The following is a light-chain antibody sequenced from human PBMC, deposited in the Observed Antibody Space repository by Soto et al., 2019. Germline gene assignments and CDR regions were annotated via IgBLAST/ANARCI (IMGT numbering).Light chain of an antibody. J-gene: IGKJ1*01. CDR3: QQYNSYS. CDR1: QGIGNA. V-gene: IGKV1-17*01. CDR2: HAS. Sequence: DIQMTQSPSSVSASVGDRVTISCRASQGIGNAVGWYQQKPGKPPKVLIYHASNLQSGVPSRFSGSGSGTEFTLTISSLQPDDFATYYCQQYNSYSFGQGTKVDIK.